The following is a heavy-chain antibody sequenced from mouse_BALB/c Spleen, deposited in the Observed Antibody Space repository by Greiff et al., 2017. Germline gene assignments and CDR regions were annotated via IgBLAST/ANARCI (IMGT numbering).Heavy chain of an antibody. CDR1: GYSFTSYW. Sequence: EVQLQQSGTVLARPGASVKMSCKASGYSFTSYWMHWVKQRPGQGLEWIGAIYPGNSDTSYNQKFKGKAKLTAVTSASTAYMELSSLTNEDSAVYYCTRSGYDYDREYYFDYWGQGTTLTVSS. CDR2: IYPGNSDT. J-gene: IGHJ2*01. V-gene: IGHV1-5*01. CDR3: TRSGYDYDREYYFDY. D-gene: IGHD2-4*01.